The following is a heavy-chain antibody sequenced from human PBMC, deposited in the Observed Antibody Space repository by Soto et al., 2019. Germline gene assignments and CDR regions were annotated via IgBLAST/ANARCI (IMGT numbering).Heavy chain of an antibody. CDR3: ARGGISSGWALFDC. Sequence: QVQLQESGPGLEKPSQTLSLTCTVSGGSISSGGYYWSWIRQHPGKGLEWIGYIYYSGSTYYNPSLKSRVTISVDTSKNQFSLKLSSVTAADTAVYYCARGGISSGWALFDCWGQGTLVTVSS. V-gene: IGHV4-31*03. J-gene: IGHJ4*02. CDR1: GGSISSGGYY. D-gene: IGHD6-19*01. CDR2: IYYSGST.